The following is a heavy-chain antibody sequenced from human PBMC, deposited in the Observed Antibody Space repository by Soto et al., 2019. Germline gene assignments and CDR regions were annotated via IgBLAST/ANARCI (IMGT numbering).Heavy chain of an antibody. CDR2: ISAYNGNT. V-gene: IGHV1-18*01. J-gene: IGHJ5*02. Sequence: GASVKVSGKASGYTFTSYGISWVRQAPGQGLKWMGWISAYNGNTNYAQKLQGRVTMTTDTSTSTAYMELRSLRSDDTAVYYCARVVASSGWYNNCFDPWGQGTLVTVSS. CDR3: ARVVASSGWYNNCFDP. D-gene: IGHD6-19*01. CDR1: GYTFTSYG.